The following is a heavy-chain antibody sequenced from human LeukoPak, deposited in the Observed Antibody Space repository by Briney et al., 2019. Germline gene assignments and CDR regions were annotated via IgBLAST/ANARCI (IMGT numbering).Heavy chain of an antibody. J-gene: IGHJ4*02. Sequence: ASVKVSCKASGGTFSSYAISWVRQAPGQGLEWMGGIIPIFGTANYAQKFQGRVTITTDESTSTAYMELSSLRSEDTAVYYCARTPLDYSNFRPLLYFDYWGQGTLVTVSS. CDR2: IIPIFGTA. CDR3: ARTPLDYSNFRPLLYFDY. V-gene: IGHV1-69*05. D-gene: IGHD4-11*01. CDR1: GGTFSSYA.